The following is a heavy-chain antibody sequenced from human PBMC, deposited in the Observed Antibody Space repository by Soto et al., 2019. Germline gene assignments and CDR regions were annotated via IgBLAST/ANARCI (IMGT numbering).Heavy chain of an antibody. CDR1: DYTFTRNG. D-gene: IGHD3-22*01. Sequence: ASVKVSCKTSDYTFTRNGISWVRQAPGQGLEWMGWISPKSGSIKYAQKFQGRVIMTTDTSTSTAYMEVRSLRSDDTAVYYCVKDRDSNSWPSRDVWGPGTTVTVSS. V-gene: IGHV1-18*01. J-gene: IGHJ6*02. CDR3: VKDRDSNSWPSRDV. CDR2: ISPKSGSI.